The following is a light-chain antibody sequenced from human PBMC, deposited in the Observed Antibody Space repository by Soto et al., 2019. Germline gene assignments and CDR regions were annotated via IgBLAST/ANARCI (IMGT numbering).Light chain of an antibody. CDR1: QSINRD. V-gene: IGKV3D-15*01. CDR2: GAS. J-gene: IGKJ5*01. CDR3: QQDNAWPIT. Sequence: EIVMTQSPATLSVSPGESATLSCRASQSINRDLAWYVQKPGQAPRRVIYGASTWGTGVPPRFTGSGSGTEFTLTNSGLQSEDVAVAYCQQDNAWPITLGQGTRLENK.